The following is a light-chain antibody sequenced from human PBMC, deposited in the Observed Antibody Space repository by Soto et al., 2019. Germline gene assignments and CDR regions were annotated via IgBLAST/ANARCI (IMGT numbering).Light chain of an antibody. J-gene: IGLJ3*02. CDR2: DTS. CDR1: TGVVTSGHY. Sequence: QAVVTQEPSLTESPGGTVTLTCASSTGVVTSGHYPYWFQLKPGQAPTTLIYDTSNKYPWTPARFSGSLLGGKAALTLVGAQPEDEADFYCLLFYNGARVFGGGTKLTVL. V-gene: IGLV7-46*02. CDR3: LLFYNGARV.